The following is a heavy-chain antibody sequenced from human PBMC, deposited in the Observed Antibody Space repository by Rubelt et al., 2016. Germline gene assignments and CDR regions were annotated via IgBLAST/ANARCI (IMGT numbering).Heavy chain of an antibody. CDR2: IKSDGSST. V-gene: IGHV3-74*01. CDR1: GFTFSSYW. CDR3: AKDYHLHGSRGPFQY. Sequence: VQLVESGGGLVKPGGSLRLSCAASGFTFSSYWMHWVRQAPGKGLVWVSRIKSDGSSTSYADSVKGRFTISRDNAKHTLYLQMNSLRAEDTAVYDCAKDYHLHGSRGPFQYWGQGTLVTVSS. D-gene: IGHD3-3*02. J-gene: IGHJ4*02.